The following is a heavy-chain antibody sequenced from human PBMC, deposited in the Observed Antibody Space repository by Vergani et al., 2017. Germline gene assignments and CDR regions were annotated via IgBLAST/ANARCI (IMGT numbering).Heavy chain of an antibody. J-gene: IGHJ4*02. D-gene: IGHD4-17*01. Sequence: VQLVQSGAEVKKPGASVKVSCKASGYTFSSYAMSWVRQAPGKGLEWVSAISGSGGSTYYADSVKGRFTISRDNSKNTLYLQMNSLRAEDTAVYYCAKAGYYGDYEGYYFDYWGQGTLVTVSS. CDR3: AKAGYYGDYEGYYFDY. V-gene: IGHV3-23*04. CDR2: ISGSGGST. CDR1: GYTFSSYA.